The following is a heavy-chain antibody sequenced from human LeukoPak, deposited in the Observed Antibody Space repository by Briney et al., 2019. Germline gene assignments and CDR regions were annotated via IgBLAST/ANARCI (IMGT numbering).Heavy chain of an antibody. D-gene: IGHD1-26*01. J-gene: IGHJ4*02. V-gene: IGHV1-8*01. CDR2: MNPSTGDT. CDR1: GYTFSGYD. Sequence: ASVRVSCKASGYTFSGYDINWVRQAIGQGLEWMGWMNPSTGDTGYAQKFQGRVTMTRNSSVDTAFMELSGLVFEDTAIYYCTRGSLSGSSRDYWGQGTLVTVSS. CDR3: TRGSLSGSSRDY.